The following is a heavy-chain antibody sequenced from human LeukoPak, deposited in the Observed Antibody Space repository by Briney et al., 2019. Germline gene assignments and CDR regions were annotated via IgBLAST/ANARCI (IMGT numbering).Heavy chain of an antibody. CDR1: GYTFTGYY. D-gene: IGHD3-10*01. J-gene: IGHJ5*02. CDR3: ARDFYYGSGSAWFDP. Sequence: ASVKVSCKASGYTFTGYYMHWVRQAPGQGLEWMGIINPSGGSTSYAQKFQGRVTMTRDMSTSTVYMEPSSLRSEDTAVYYCARDFYYGSGSAWFDPWGQGTLVTVSS. CDR2: INPSGGST. V-gene: IGHV1-46*01.